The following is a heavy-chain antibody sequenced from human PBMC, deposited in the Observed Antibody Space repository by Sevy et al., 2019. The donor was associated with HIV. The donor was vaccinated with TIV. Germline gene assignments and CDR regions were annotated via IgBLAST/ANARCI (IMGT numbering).Heavy chain of an antibody. J-gene: IGHJ6*03. CDR3: AEDGGGSYTYYYYMDV. CDR1: GFTFDDYT. D-gene: IGHD1-26*01. CDR2: ISWDGGST. Sequence: GGSLRLSCAASGFTFDDYTMHWVRQAPGKGLEWVSLISWDGGSTYYADSVKGRFTISRDNSRNSLYLQMNSLRTEDTALYYWAEDGGGSYTYYYYMDVWGKGTMVTVSS. V-gene: IGHV3-43*01.